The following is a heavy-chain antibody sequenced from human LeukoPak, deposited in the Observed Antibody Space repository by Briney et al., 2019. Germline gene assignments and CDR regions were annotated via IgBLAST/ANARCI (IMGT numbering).Heavy chain of an antibody. CDR2: ISYDGSNK. J-gene: IGHJ6*02. V-gene: IGHV3-30*18. CDR3: AKGIGYCSGGSCAIIPYGMDV. D-gene: IGHD2-15*01. CDR1: GFTFSSYG. Sequence: PGGSLRLSCAATGFTFSSYGMHWVRQAPGKGLEWVAVISYDGSNKYYADSVKGRFTISRDNSKNTLYLQMNSLRAEDTAVYYCAKGIGYCSGGSCAIIPYGMDVWGQGTTVTASS.